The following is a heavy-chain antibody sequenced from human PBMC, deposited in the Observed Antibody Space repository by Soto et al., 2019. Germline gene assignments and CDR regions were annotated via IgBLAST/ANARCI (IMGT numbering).Heavy chain of an antibody. CDR3: ARHMDTTGNEAFDS. J-gene: IGHJ4*02. V-gene: IGHV4-30-2*01. D-gene: IGHD1-1*01. Sequence: PSETLSLTCAVSGGSISSGGYSWNWIRQPPGKGLEWIGYIYHSGSTLYNPSLKSRVTISVDKSKNQFSLKLNSVTAADTAVYYCARHMDTTGNEAFDSWGQGALVTVSS. CDR2: IYHSGST. CDR1: GGSISSGGYS.